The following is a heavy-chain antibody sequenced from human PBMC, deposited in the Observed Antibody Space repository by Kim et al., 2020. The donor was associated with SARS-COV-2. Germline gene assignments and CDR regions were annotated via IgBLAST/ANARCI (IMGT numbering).Heavy chain of an antibody. V-gene: IGHV4-59*01. J-gene: IGHJ6*02. CDR2: IYYSGST. Sequence: SETLSLTCIVSAGSISSYYWSWIRQPPGKGLEWIGYIYYSGSTNYNPSLKSRVIISVDTSKNQFSLKLSSVTAADTAVYYCARGGGYNNYYYYGMDVWGQGTTVTVSS. CDR3: ARGGGYNNYYYYGMDV. D-gene: IGHD5-12*01. CDR1: AGSISSYY.